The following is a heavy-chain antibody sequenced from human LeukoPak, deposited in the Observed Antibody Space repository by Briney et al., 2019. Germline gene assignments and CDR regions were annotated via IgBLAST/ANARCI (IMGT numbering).Heavy chain of an antibody. Sequence: GESLKISCKDSGNSFSSYWIGWVRQMPGKGLEWMGIIFPGDSDTRYSPSFQGQVTISADKSISTAYLQWSSLKASDTAFYYCARHGYSSGWDYLDYWGQGTLVTVSS. D-gene: IGHD6-19*01. CDR3: ARHGYSSGWDYLDY. CDR1: GNSFSSYW. CDR2: IFPGDSDT. V-gene: IGHV5-51*01. J-gene: IGHJ4*02.